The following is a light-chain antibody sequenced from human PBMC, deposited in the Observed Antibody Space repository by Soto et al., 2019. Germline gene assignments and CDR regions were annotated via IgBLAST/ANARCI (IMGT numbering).Light chain of an antibody. CDR2: AVS. J-gene: IGLJ2*01. V-gene: IGLV2-14*01. Sequence: QSALTQPASVSGSPGQSITISCSGTSSDIGSYDHVAWYQQFPGKSPKLMIYAVSDRPSGVSDRFSGSKSGTSASLVITGLQAEDEADYFCQSYDTSLSGWVIFGGGTKLTVL. CDR3: QSYDTSLSGWVI. CDR1: SSDIGSYDH.